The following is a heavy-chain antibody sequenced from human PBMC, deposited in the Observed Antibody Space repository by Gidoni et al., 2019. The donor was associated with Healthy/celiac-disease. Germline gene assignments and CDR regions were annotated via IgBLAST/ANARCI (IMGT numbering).Heavy chain of an antibody. CDR2: IYYSGST. Sequence: QLQLQESGPGLVKPSETLSLTCTVSGGSIRSSSYYWGWIRQPPGKGLEWIGSIYYSGSTYYNPSLKSRVTISVDTSKNQFSLKLSSVTAADTAVYYCARPSYDPDPVVWGKGTTVTVSS. J-gene: IGHJ6*03. CDR3: ARPSYDPDPVV. D-gene: IGHD3-10*01. V-gene: IGHV4-39*01. CDR1: GGSIRSSSYY.